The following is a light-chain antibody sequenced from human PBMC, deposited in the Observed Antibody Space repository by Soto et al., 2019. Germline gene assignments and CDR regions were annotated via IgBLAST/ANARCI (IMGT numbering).Light chain of an antibody. CDR3: QQSYSTSRT. CDR2: AAS. Sequence: DIQMTQSPSSLSASVGDRVTITCRASQSISSYLNWYQQKPGKAPKLLIYAASSVQSGVRSRFSGSGSGTDFTLTISSLQPEDFATYYCQQSYSTSRTFGGGTKVEIK. V-gene: IGKV1-39*01. J-gene: IGKJ4*01. CDR1: QSISSY.